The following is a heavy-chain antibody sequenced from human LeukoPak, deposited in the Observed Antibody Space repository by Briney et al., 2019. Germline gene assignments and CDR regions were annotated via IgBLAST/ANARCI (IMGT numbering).Heavy chain of an antibody. J-gene: IGHJ4*02. CDR1: GLTFSRYW. CDR3: RAVAGPDDF. V-gene: IGHV3-74*01. D-gene: IGHD6-19*01. Sequence: GGSLRLSCAASGLTFSRYWMHWVRQAPGKGLMWVSRINNDGSSTTYADSVKGRFTISRDTAKNTLFLQMNSLRDEDTAVYYCRAVAGPDDFWGQGTLVSVSS. CDR2: INNDGSST.